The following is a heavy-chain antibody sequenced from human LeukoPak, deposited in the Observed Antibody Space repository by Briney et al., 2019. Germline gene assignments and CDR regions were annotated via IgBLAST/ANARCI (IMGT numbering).Heavy chain of an antibody. V-gene: IGHV4-61*02. CDR2: IYTSGST. J-gene: IGHJ4*02. Sequence: PSETLSLTCTVSGGSISSGSYYWSWIRQPAGKGLEWIGRIYTSGSTNYNPSLKSRVTISVDTSKNQFSLKLSSVTAADTAVYYCARHRTEWLPYFDYWGQGTLVTVSS. CDR3: ARHRTEWLPYFDY. D-gene: IGHD5-12*01. CDR1: GGSISSGSYY.